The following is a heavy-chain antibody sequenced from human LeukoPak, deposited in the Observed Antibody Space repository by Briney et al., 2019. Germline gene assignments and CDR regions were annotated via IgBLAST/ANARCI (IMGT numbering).Heavy chain of an antibody. Sequence: GGSLRLSCAASGFTFSSYSMNWVRQAPGKGLEWVSSISSSSSNIYYADSVKGRFTISRDNAKNSLYLQMNSLRAEDTAVYYCTREHLTGTTGIDYWGQGTLVTVSS. V-gene: IGHV3-21*04. CDR3: TREHLTGTTGIDY. CDR2: ISSSSSNI. D-gene: IGHD1-7*01. CDR1: GFTFSSYS. J-gene: IGHJ4*02.